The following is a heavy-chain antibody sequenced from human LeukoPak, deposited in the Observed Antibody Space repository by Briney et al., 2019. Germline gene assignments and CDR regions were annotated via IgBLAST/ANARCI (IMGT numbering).Heavy chain of an antibody. CDR1: GGSISSYY. Sequence: PSETLSLTCTVSGGSISSYYWSWIRQPAGKGLEWIGRIYTSGSTNYNPSLKSRVTMSVDTSKNQFSLKLSSVTAADTAVYYCARASGGVGARISYYYYYGVDVWGQGTTVTVSS. V-gene: IGHV4-4*07. CDR3: ARASGGVGARISYYYYYGVDV. CDR2: IYTSGST. J-gene: IGHJ6*02. D-gene: IGHD1-26*01.